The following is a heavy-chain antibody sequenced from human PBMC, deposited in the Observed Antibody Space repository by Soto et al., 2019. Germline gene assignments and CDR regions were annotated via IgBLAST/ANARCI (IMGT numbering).Heavy chain of an antibody. Sequence: GGSLRLSCSASGFTFSSCAMHWVRQAPGEGLEWVAVISYDGSNKYYADSVKGRFTISRDNSKNTLYLQMNSLRAEDTAVYYCARSYYDSSGYYDYWGHGTLVTVSS. CDR1: GFTFSSCA. V-gene: IGHV3-30-3*01. CDR2: ISYDGSNK. J-gene: IGHJ4*01. D-gene: IGHD3-22*01. CDR3: ARSYYDSSGYYDY.